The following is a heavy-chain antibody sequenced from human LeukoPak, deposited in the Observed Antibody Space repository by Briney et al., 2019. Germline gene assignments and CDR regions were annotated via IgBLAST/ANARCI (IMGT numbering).Heavy chain of an antibody. CDR2: IKQDGGEK. Sequence: GGSLTLSCAASGFTFSSYWMSWVRQAPGKGLEWVANIKQDGGEKYYVDSVKGRFTISRDNAKNSLYLQMNSLRAEDTAVYYCARVQYYDFWSGPTGWFDPWGQGTLVTVSS. V-gene: IGHV3-7*01. J-gene: IGHJ5*02. D-gene: IGHD3-3*01. CDR1: GFTFSSYW. CDR3: ARVQYYDFWSGPTGWFDP.